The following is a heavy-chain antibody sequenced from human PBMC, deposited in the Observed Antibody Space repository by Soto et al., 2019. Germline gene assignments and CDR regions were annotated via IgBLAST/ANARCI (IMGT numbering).Heavy chain of an antibody. V-gene: IGHV3-48*02. CDR1: GFTFSSYS. J-gene: IGHJ5*02. D-gene: IGHD3-3*01. CDR3: AGHPHLEWLPDNWFDP. CDR2: ISSSSSTI. Sequence: EVQLVESGGGLVQPGGSLRLSCAASGFTFSSYSMNWVRQAPGKGLEWVSYISSSSSTIYYADSVKGRFTISRDNAKNSLYLQMNSLRDEDTAVYYCAGHPHLEWLPDNWFDPWGQGTLVTVSS.